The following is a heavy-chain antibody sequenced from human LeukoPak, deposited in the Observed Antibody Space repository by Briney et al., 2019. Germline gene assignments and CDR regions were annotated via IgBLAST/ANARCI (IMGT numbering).Heavy chain of an antibody. CDR2: INPNSGGT. J-gene: IGHJ4*02. V-gene: IGHV1-2*02. CDR3: ASLPAQWLVRGVYYFDY. Sequence: ASVKVSCKASGYTFTGYYMHWVRQAPGQGLEWMGWINPNSGGTNYAQKFQGRVTMTRDTSISTAYMELSRLRSDDTAVYYCASLPAQWLVRGVYYFDYWGQGTLVTVSS. D-gene: IGHD6-19*01. CDR1: GYTFTGYY.